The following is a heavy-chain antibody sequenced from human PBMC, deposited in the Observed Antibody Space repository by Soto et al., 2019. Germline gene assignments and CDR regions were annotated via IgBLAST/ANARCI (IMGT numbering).Heavy chain of an antibody. Sequence: ASVKVSCKASGYTFTSYGISWVRQAPGQGLEWMGWISAYNGNTNYAQKLQGRVTMTTDTSTSTAYMELRSLRSDDTAVYYCARGIWRGYCSGGSCLRFDYWGQGTLVTVSS. CDR2: ISAYNGNT. CDR1: GYTFTSYG. D-gene: IGHD2-15*01. V-gene: IGHV1-18*01. J-gene: IGHJ4*02. CDR3: ARGIWRGYCSGGSCLRFDY.